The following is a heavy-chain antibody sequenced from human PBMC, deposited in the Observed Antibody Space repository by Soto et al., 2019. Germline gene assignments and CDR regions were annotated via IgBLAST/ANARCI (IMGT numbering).Heavy chain of an antibody. CDR1: GYTFTSYD. CDR2: MNPNSGNT. V-gene: IGHV1-8*01. D-gene: IGHD1-20*01. J-gene: IGHJ3*02. CDR3: ARAPRITGTSYAFDI. Sequence: QVQLVQSGAEVKKPGASVKVSCKASGYTFTSYDINWVRQATGQGLEWMGWMNPNSGNTGYAQKFQGRVTMSRNTSRSTAYMEVSSLRFEDTDVYYCARAPRITGTSYAFDIWGQGTMVTVSS.